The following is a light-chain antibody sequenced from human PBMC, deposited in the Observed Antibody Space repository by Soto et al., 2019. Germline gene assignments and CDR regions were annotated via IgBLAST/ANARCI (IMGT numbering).Light chain of an antibody. V-gene: IGKV3-15*01. CDR3: QQRGT. CDR1: QSISSN. J-gene: IGKJ3*01. CDR2: RTS. Sequence: EIVMTQSPATLSVSPGERATLSCRASQSISSNLAWYQQKPGQAPRLLMFRTSSRATGFPARFSGSGSGTEFNLTISSLEPEDLAVYYCQQRGTFGPGTKVEIK.